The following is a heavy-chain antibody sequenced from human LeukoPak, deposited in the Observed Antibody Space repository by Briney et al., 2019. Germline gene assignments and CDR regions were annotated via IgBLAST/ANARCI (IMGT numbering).Heavy chain of an antibody. J-gene: IGHJ5*02. Sequence: ASVKVSCKASGYTFTSYGISWVRQAPGQGLEWMGWISAYNGNTNYAQKLQGRVTMTTDTSTSTAYMELRSLRSDDTAVYYCATDRSPPQRGIDWFDPWGQGTLVTVSS. CDR2: ISAYNGNT. CDR3: ATDRSPPQRGIDWFDP. V-gene: IGHV1-18*01. CDR1: GYTFTSYG. D-gene: IGHD3-3*02.